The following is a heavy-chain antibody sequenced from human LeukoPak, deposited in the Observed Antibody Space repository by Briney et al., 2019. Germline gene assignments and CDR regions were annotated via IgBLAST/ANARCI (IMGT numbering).Heavy chain of an antibody. J-gene: IGHJ5*02. Sequence: SATLSLTCTASGGSISSYYWSWIRQPPGKGLEWIGNIYCSGSTNYNPSLKSRVTISVDTSKNQFSLKLSSVTAADTAVYYCARGEDIVVVPAAQAWFDPWGQGTLVTVSS. CDR2: IYCSGST. CDR1: GGSISSYY. V-gene: IGHV4-59*01. D-gene: IGHD2-2*01. CDR3: ARGEDIVVVPAAQAWFDP.